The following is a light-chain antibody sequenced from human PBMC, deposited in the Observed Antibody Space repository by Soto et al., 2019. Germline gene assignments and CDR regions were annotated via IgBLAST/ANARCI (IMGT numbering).Light chain of an antibody. CDR3: QQRSNWPST. J-gene: IGKJ4*01. CDR1: QRVSRY. CDR2: EAS. V-gene: IGKV3-11*01. Sequence: EIVLTQSPATLSLSPGERATLSCRASQRVSRYLAWYHQKPGQAPRLLIYEASNRATGIPARFSGIGSGTDFTLTITSLEPEDFAVYDCQQRSNWPSTFGGGTKVEIK.